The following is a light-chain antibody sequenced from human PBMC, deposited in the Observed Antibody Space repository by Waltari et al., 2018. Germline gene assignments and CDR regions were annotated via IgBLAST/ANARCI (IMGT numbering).Light chain of an antibody. Sequence: QSALTQPASVSGSPGQSITISCTGTSSAVGGYDFVSWYHQYPGKAPKLVIYDVYFRPSGVSHRFSASKSGNTASLTISGLQTEDEADYYCSSYTSISTSVVFGGGTKLTVL. V-gene: IGLV2-14*01. CDR3: SSYTSISTSVV. J-gene: IGLJ2*01. CDR2: DVY. CDR1: SSAVGGYDF.